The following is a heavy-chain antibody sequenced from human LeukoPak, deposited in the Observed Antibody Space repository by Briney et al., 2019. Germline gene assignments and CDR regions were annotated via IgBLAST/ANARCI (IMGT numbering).Heavy chain of an antibody. Sequence: GGSLRLSCAASGFTFDDYAMHWVRQAPGKGLEWVSGISWNSGSIGYADSVKGRFTISRDNAKNSLYLQMNSLRAEDTALYYCAKSRGGSCGPDDYWGQGTLVTVSS. D-gene: IGHD5-18*01. V-gene: IGHV3-9*01. CDR3: AKSRGGSCGPDDY. J-gene: IGHJ4*02. CDR1: GFTFDDYA. CDR2: ISWNSGSI.